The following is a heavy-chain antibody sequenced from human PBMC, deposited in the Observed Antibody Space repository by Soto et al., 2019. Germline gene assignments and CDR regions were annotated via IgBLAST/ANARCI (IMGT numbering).Heavy chain of an antibody. CDR1: GFTVSSNY. Sequence: LRLSCAASGFTVSSNYMSWVRQAPGKGLEWVSVIYSGGSTYYADSVKGRFTISRDNSKNTLYLQMNSLRAEDTAVYYCAREIRNWNYGYYYYYMDVWGKGTTVTVSS. D-gene: IGHD1-7*01. V-gene: IGHV3-66*01. J-gene: IGHJ6*03. CDR2: IYSGGST. CDR3: AREIRNWNYGYYYYYMDV.